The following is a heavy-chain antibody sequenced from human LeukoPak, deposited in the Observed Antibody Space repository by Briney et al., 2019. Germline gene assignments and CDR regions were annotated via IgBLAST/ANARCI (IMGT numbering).Heavy chain of an antibody. CDR2: ISSSSSYI. J-gene: IGHJ5*02. V-gene: IGHV3-21*01. D-gene: IGHD4-17*01. CDR3: ARVATVTVGYWFDP. Sequence: GGSLRLSCAASGFTFSSYSMNWVRQAPGKGLEWVSSISSSSSYIYYADSVKGRFTISRDNAKNSLYLQMNSLRAEDTAVYYCARVATVTVGYWFDPWGQGTLVTVSS. CDR1: GFTFSSYS.